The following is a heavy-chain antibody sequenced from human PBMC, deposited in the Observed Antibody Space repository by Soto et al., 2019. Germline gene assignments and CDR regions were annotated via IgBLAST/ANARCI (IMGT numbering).Heavy chain of an antibody. V-gene: IGHV3-33*01. Sequence: GGSLRLSCAASGFTFSSYGMHWVRQAPGKGLEWVAVIWYDGSNKYYADSVKGRLTISRDNSKNTLYLQMNSLRAEDTAVYYCARDPISTEYYDFWSGMLLFDYWGQGTLVTVSS. CDR2: IWYDGSNK. J-gene: IGHJ4*02. CDR1: GFTFSSYG. D-gene: IGHD3-3*01. CDR3: ARDPISTEYYDFWSGMLLFDY.